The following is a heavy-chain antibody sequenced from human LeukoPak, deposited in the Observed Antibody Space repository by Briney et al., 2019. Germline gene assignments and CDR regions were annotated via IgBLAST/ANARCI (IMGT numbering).Heavy chain of an antibody. V-gene: IGHV4-61*02. Sequence: SETLSLTCTVSGGSISSGSYYWSWIRQPAGKGLEWIGRIYTSGSTNYNPSLKSRVTISVDTSKNQFSLKLSSVTAADTAVYYCASRGIAAAGTGDYWGQGTLVTVSS. CDR1: GGSISSGSYY. D-gene: IGHD6-13*01. J-gene: IGHJ4*02. CDR2: IYTSGST. CDR3: ASRGIAAAGTGDY.